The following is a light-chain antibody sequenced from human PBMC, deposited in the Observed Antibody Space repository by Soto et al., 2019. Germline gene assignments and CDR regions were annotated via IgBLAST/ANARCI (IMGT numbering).Light chain of an antibody. V-gene: IGKV1-5*03. Sequence: DIQMAQSPSTLSATVGDRVSITCRASQTIXTXLAWYQQKPGKAPKLLIYQASTLEAGVPSRFSGSGSGTEFTLTISGLQPDDFASYYCQQYDNYPLTFGGGNKVDIK. CDR3: QQYDNYPLT. CDR2: QAS. CDR1: QTIXTX. J-gene: IGKJ4*01.